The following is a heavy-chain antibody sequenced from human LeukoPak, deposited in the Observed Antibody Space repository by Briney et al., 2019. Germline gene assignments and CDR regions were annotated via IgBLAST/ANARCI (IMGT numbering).Heavy chain of an antibody. CDR2: IIPIFGTA. CDR1: GGTFSSYA. J-gene: IGHJ6*03. Sequence: SVKVSCKASGGTFSSYAISWVRQAPGQGLEWMGGIIPIFGTANYAQKFQGRVTITADKSTSTAYMELSSLRSEDTAVYYCARGAPNQIHCSGGSCYMDVWGKGTTVTVSS. D-gene: IGHD2-15*01. V-gene: IGHV1-69*06. CDR3: ARGAPNQIHCSGGSCYMDV.